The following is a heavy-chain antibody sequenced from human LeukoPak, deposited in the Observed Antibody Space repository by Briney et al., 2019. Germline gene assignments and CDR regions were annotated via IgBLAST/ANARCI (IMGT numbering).Heavy chain of an antibody. CDR1: GGSISSYY. CDR2: IYYSGST. Sequence: PSETLSLTCTVSGGSISSYYWSWIRQPPGKGLEWIGYIYYSGSTNYNPSLKSRVTISVGTSKNQFSLKLSSVTAADTAVYYCARDGGARGVDYWGQGTLVTVSS. D-gene: IGHD1-26*01. J-gene: IGHJ4*02. V-gene: IGHV4-59*01. CDR3: ARDGGARGVDY.